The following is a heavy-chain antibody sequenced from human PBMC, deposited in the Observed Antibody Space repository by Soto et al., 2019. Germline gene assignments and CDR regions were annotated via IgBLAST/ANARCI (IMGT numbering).Heavy chain of an antibody. V-gene: IGHV4-34*01. CDR2: INHSGST. CDR1: GGSFSGYY. J-gene: IGHJ6*03. D-gene: IGHD3-3*01. Sequence: QVQLQQWGAGLLKPSETLSLTCAVYGGSFSGYYWCWIRQPPGTGLEWIGEINHSGSTNYTPSLKSRVTIGVDTYKHQSTLKLRSVNAADTAVYYCARGRFVGWVLYSSHYYMDVWGKGTTVTVSS. CDR3: ARGRFVGWVLYSSHYYMDV.